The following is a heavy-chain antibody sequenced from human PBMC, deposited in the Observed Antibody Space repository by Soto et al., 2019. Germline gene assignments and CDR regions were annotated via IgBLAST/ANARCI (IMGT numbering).Heavy chain of an antibody. CDR1: GFTFSSYG. CDR2: IWYDGSNK. Sequence: GGSLRLSCAASGFTFSSYGMHWVRQAPGKGLEWVAVIWYDGSNKYYADSVKGRFTISRDNSKNTLYLQMNSLRAEDTAVYYCARPYYYGSGSLMGHYYYYMDVWGKGTTVTVSS. V-gene: IGHV3-33*01. D-gene: IGHD3-10*01. J-gene: IGHJ6*03. CDR3: ARPYYYGSGSLMGHYYYYMDV.